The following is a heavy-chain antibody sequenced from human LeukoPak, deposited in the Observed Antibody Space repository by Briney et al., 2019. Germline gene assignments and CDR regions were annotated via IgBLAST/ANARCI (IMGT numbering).Heavy chain of an antibody. J-gene: IGHJ4*02. D-gene: IGHD2-15*01. CDR2: INPSGGST. Sequence: ASVKVPCEASGYTFTSYYMHWVRQAPGQGLEWMGIINPSGGSTSYAQKFQGRVTMTRDTSTSTVYMELSSLRSEDTAVYCCARALRVVVVAATPLDYWGQGTLVTVSS. V-gene: IGHV1-46*01. CDR3: ARALRVVVVAATPLDY. CDR1: GYTFTSYY.